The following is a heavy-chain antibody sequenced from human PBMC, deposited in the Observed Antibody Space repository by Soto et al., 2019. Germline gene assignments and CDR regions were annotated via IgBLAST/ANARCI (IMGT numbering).Heavy chain of an antibody. D-gene: IGHD1-20*01. CDR2: IDHSGST. Sequence: PSETLSLTCAVFAESFSGYSWSWVRQPPGKGLEWIGEIDHSGSTNYNPSLKNRVTISVDTSKNRLSLRLDSVSAADSASYYCARLFWGITGTPGRRVAWFDPWGQGTRVTAPQ. V-gene: IGHV4-34*01. J-gene: IGHJ5*02. CDR1: AESFSGYS. CDR3: ARLFWGITGTPGRRVAWFDP.